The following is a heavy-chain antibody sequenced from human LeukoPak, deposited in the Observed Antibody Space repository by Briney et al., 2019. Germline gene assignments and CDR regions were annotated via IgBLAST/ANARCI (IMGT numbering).Heavy chain of an antibody. J-gene: IGHJ4*02. CDR1: GGSISSYY. V-gene: IGHV4-59*01. D-gene: IGHD6-19*01. Sequence: SETLSLTCTVSGGSISSYYRSWIRQPPGKGLEWIGYIYYSGSTNYNPSLKSRVTISVDTSKNQFSLKLSSVTAADTAVYYCAGGSSGWAGYFDYWGQGTLVTVSS. CDR2: IYYSGST. CDR3: AGGSSGWAGYFDY.